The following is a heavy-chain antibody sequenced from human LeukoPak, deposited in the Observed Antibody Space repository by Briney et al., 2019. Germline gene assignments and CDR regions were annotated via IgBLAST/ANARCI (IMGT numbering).Heavy chain of an antibody. Sequence: GGSLRLSCAASGFTFSDYYMSWIRQAPGKGLEWVSYISSSGSTIYYADSVKGRFTISRDNAKNSLYLQMNSLRAEDTAVYYRARSPMTMIELGWYFDYWGQGTLVTVSS. J-gene: IGHJ4*02. CDR2: ISSSGSTI. D-gene: IGHD3-22*01. V-gene: IGHV3-11*01. CDR3: ARSPMTMIELGWYFDY. CDR1: GFTFSDYY.